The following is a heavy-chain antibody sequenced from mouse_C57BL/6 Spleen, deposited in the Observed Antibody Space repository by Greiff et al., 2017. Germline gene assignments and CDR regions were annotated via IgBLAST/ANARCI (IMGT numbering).Heavy chain of an antibody. J-gene: IGHJ4*01. CDR1: GYTFTSYW. CDR3: APTGTIAMDY. CDR2: IHPNSGST. V-gene: IGHV1-64*01. D-gene: IGHD3-3*01. Sequence: QVQLQQPGAELVKPGASVKLSCKASGYTFTSYWMHWVKQRPGQGLEWIGMIHPNSGSTNYNEKFKSKATLTVDKSSRPAYMQLSSLTSEDSAVYYRAPTGTIAMDYWGQGTSVTVSA.